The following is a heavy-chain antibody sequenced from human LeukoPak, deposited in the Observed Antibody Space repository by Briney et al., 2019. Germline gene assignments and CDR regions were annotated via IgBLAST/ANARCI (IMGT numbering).Heavy chain of an antibody. J-gene: IGHJ5*02. CDR1: GFTFSSYA. CDR2: ISGSGGST. CDR3: AKEGSYSNYPAYIWFDP. V-gene: IGHV3-23*01. Sequence: GGSLRLSCAASGFTFSSYAMSWVRQAPGKGLELVSAISGSGGSTYYADSVKGRFTISRDNSKNTLYLQMNSLRAEDTAVYYCAKEGSYSNYPAYIWFDPWGQGTLVTVSS. D-gene: IGHD4-11*01.